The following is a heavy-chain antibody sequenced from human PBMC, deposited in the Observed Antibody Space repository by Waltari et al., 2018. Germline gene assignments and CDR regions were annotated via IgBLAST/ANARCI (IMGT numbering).Heavy chain of an antibody. J-gene: IGHJ4*02. CDR1: GGSISSHY. D-gene: IGHD3-16*01. CDR3: ASLSPFDY. V-gene: IGHV4-59*11. CDR2: IYYSGST. Sequence: QVQLQESGPGLVKPSETLSLTCTVSGGSISSHYWSWIRQPPGKGLELIGYIYYSGSTNYNPSLKSRVTISVDTSKNQFSLKLSSVTAADTAVYYCASLSPFDYWGQGTLVTVSS.